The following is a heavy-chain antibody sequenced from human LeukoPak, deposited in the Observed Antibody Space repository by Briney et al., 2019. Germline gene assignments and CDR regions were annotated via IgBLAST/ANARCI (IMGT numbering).Heavy chain of an antibody. D-gene: IGHD6-19*01. CDR2: ISYDGSNK. CDR3: ARGGQWLARRVY. V-gene: IGHV3-30-3*01. CDR1: GFTFSSYA. Sequence: GGSLRLSCAASGFTFSSYAMHWVRQAPGKGLEWVAVISYDGSNKYYADSVKGRFTISRDNSKNTLYLQMNSLRAEDTAVYYCARGGQWLARRVYWGQGTLVTVSS. J-gene: IGHJ4*02.